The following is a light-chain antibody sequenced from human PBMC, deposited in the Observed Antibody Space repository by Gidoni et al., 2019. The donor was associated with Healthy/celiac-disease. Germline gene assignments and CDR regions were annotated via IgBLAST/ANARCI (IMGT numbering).Light chain of an antibody. CDR3: CSYAGSSTPYYV. V-gene: IGLV2-23*01. J-gene: IGLJ1*01. CDR2: EGS. CDR1: SSDVGSYNL. Sequence: QSALTQPASVSGSPGQSITISCTGTSSDVGSYNLVSWYQQHPGTAPKLMIYEGSKRPSGVSNRFSGSKSGNKASLTISGLQAEDEADYSCCSYAGSSTPYYVFGTGTKVTVL.